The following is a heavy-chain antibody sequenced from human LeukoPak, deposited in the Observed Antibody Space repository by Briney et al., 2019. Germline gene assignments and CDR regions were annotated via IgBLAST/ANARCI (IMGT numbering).Heavy chain of an antibody. CDR3: AKAATFGVVRTSAFDI. CDR2: VSGSGGST. J-gene: IGHJ3*02. CDR1: GFTFSSYA. D-gene: IGHD3-3*01. V-gene: IGHV3-23*01. Sequence: PGGSLRLSCAASGFTFSSYALSWVRQAPGKGLEWVSSVSGSGGSTYYADSVKGRFTISRDNSKNTLYLQMNSLRAEDTAVYYCAKAATFGVVRTSAFDIWGQGTMVTVSS.